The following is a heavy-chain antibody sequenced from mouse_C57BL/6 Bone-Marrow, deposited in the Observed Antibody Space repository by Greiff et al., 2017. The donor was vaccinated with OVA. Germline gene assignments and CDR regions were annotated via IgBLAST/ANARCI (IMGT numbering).Heavy chain of an antibody. Sequence: QVQLQQSGPELVKPGASVKISCKASGYAFSSSWMNWVKQRPGKGLEWIGRIYPGDGDTNYNGKFKGKATLTADKSSSTAYMQLSSLTSEDSAVYFCAREGDGYFDVWGTETTVTVSS. CDR1: GYAFSSSW. CDR3: AREGDGYFDV. CDR2: IYPGDGDT. V-gene: IGHV1-82*01. J-gene: IGHJ1*03.